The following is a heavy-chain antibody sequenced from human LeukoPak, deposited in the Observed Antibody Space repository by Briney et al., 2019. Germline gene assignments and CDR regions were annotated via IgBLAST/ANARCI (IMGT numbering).Heavy chain of an antibody. J-gene: IGHJ4*02. CDR2: ISGSGGST. D-gene: IGHD2-2*01. CDR1: GFTFSSYA. CDR3: VVVVPAAPYPPFGY. V-gene: IGHV3-23*01. Sequence: GGSLRLSCAASGFTFSSYAMSWVRQAPGKGLEWVSAISGSGGSTYYADSVKGRFTISRDNSKNTLYLQMNSLRAEDTAVYYCVVVVPAAPYPPFGYWGQGTLVTVSS.